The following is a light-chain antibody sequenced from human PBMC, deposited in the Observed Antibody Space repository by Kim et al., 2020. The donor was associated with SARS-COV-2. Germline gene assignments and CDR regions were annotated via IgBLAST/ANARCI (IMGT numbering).Light chain of an antibody. CDR1: SSDVGAYNR. J-gene: IGLJ1*01. V-gene: IGLV2-11*01. Sequence: QSALTQPRSVSGSPGQSVTISCTGTSSDVGAYNRVSWYQQHPGKAPKLMIYDVSVRPSGVPDRFSGSKSGNTASLTISGLQAEDDADYYCCPDADRFTSYVFGSGTKVTVL. CDR2: DVS. CDR3: CPDADRFTSYV.